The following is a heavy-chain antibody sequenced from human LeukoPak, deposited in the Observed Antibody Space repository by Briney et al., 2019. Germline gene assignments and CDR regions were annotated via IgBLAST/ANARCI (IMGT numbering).Heavy chain of an antibody. J-gene: IGHJ4*02. V-gene: IGHV3-64*01. CDR2: ISSNGYST. D-gene: IGHD2-21*02. CDR3: ARISRDSASDY. Sequence: GGSLRLSCAASGFTFSTYAMDWVRQAPGKGLEYVAAISSNGYSTFYANSVKGRFTISRDNSKNTLYLQMGSLRVEDTAVYYCARISRDSASDYWGQGTLVTVSS. CDR1: GFTFSTYA.